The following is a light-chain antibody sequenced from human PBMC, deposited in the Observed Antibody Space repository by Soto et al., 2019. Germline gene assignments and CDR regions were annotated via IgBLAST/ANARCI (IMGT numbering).Light chain of an antibody. V-gene: IGLV2-8*01. J-gene: IGLJ2*01. CDR1: SSDVGGYNH. CDR3: YSYSGTNYWI. Sequence: QSALTQPPSASGSPGQSVTISCTGTSSDVGGYNHVSWYQQHPAKAPKLMIYEVSKWPSGVPDRFSGSKSGNTASLTVSGLQAEDEADYYCYSYSGTNYWIFGGGTKVTVL. CDR2: EVS.